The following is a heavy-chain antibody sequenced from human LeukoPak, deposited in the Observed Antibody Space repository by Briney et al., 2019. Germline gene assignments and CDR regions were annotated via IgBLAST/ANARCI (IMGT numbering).Heavy chain of an antibody. Sequence: GGSLRLSCAASGVTFSNYAMHCVRQAPGKGLEWVAVMSYDGSNKYYADSVKGRFTISRGDSNNTLYLQMNNLRAGDTAVYYCARDTRLMYYFDFWGQGALVTVSS. V-gene: IGHV3-30-3*01. J-gene: IGHJ4*02. D-gene: IGHD2-2*01. CDR1: GVTFSNYA. CDR2: MSYDGSNK. CDR3: ARDTRLMYYFDF.